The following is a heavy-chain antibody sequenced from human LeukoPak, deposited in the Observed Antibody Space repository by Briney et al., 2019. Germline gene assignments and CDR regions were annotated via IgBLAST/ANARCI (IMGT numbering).Heavy chain of an antibody. CDR1: GFTFSDYY. V-gene: IGHV3-11*03. J-gene: IGHJ4*02. CDR2: ISSSSSYT. Sequence: GGSLRLSCAASGFTFSDYYMSWIRQAPGKGLEWVSYISSSSSYTNYADSVKGRFTISRDNAKNSLYLQMNSLRAEDTAVYYCARNRNYRSIAEKVDYLDYWGRGTLVTVSS. D-gene: IGHD6-6*01. CDR3: ARNRNYRSIAEKVDYLDY.